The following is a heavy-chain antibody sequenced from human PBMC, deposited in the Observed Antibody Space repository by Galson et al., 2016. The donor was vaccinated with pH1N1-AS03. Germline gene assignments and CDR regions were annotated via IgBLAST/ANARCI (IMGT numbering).Heavy chain of an antibody. CDR3: AIVSCSSTTCSSDYYGIDV. J-gene: IGHJ6*02. V-gene: IGHV5-10-1*01. D-gene: IGHD2-2*01. Sequence: QSGAEVKKPGESLRISCKGSGYSFTSYWISWVRQMPGKGLEWMGRTDPSNSYTNYSPSFQGHVTISADESISTAYLQWSSLKASDTAMYYCAIVSCSSTTCSSDYYGIDVWGQGTTVTVSS. CDR2: TDPSNSYT. CDR1: GYSFTSYW.